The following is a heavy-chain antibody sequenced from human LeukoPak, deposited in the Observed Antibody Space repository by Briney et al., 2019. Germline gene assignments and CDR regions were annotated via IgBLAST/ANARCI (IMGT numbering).Heavy chain of an antibody. CDR2: ISSSGSTI. Sequence: AGGSLRLSCAASGFTFSDYYMSWIRQAPGKGLEWVSYISSSGSTIYYADSVKGRFTISRDNAKNSLYLQMNSLRAEDRAVYYCARDRSSGWYLRGWFDPWGQGTPVTVSS. CDR1: GFTFSDYY. D-gene: IGHD6-19*01. CDR3: ARDRSSGWYLRGWFDP. V-gene: IGHV3-11*04. J-gene: IGHJ5*02.